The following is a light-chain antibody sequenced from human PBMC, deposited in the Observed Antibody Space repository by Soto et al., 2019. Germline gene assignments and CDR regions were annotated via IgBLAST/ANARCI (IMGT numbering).Light chain of an antibody. CDR2: DAS. J-gene: IGKJ2*01. CDR3: QQRANWPLT. Sequence: EIVLTQSPAILCLSPGERATVSCRASQSVSSYLAWYQQKPGQAPRLLISDASNRATGIPARFSGSGSETDFTLTISSLEPEDFALYYCQQRANWPLTFGQGTKLEIK. V-gene: IGKV3-11*01. CDR1: QSVSSY.